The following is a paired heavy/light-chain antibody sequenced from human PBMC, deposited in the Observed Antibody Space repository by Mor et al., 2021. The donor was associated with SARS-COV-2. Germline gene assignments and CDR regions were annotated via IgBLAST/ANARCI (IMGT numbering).Light chain of an antibody. V-gene: IGLV1-40*01. Sequence: QSVLTQPPSVSGAPGQRVTISCTGSSSNIGAGYDVHWYQHLPGTAPKLLIYGNSNRPSGVPDRFSGSKSGTSASLAITGLQVGDEADYYCQSHDNSLNGWVFGGGTKLTVL. CDR3: QSHDNSLNGWV. J-gene: IGLJ3*02. CDR2: GNS. CDR1: SSNIGAGYD.
Heavy chain of an antibody. CDR2: IWYDGSIK. J-gene: IGHJ6*02. CDR1: GIAFSTYG. D-gene: IGHD2-15*01. V-gene: IGHV3-33*01. Sequence: QVQLVESGGGVVQPGRSLRLSCAASGIAFSTYGMHWVRQAPVKGLEWVAVIWYDGSIKYYADSVKGRFTVSRDNSKNTLYLQMNSLRVEDTAVYYCTRIGCTGGNCRPYSYYAMDVWGQGTTVTVSS. CDR3: TRIGCTGGNCRPYSYYAMDV.